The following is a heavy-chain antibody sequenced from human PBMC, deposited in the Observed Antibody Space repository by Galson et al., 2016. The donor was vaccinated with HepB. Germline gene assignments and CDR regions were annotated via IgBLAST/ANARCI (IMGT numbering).Heavy chain of an antibody. J-gene: IGHJ4*02. V-gene: IGHV3-53*01. D-gene: IGHD1-20*01. CDR2: IYSGGST. CDR3: ASMTGTPPGGY. Sequence: SLRLSCAASGFTVSNNYMSWVRQAPGKGLEWVSLIYSGGSTYYADSVKGRFTISRDNSKNTLYPQMNSLRAEDTAVYYCASMTGTPPGGYWGQGTLVTVSS. CDR1: GFTVSNNY.